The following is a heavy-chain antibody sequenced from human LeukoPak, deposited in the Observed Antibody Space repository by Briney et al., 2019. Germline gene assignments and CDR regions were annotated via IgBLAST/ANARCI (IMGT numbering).Heavy chain of an antibody. D-gene: IGHD6-19*01. CDR1: GCSISNYC. J-gene: IGHJ4*02. Sequence: SETLSLTCTVSGCSISNYCWSCIRQPAGKGLEWIGRICNSGSTNYNPSLKSRVTMSVDTSKNQFSLKLTSVTAADTAVYYCAEGGQWLRVWGQGTLVTVSS. CDR2: ICNSGST. V-gene: IGHV4-4*07. CDR3: AEGGQWLRV.